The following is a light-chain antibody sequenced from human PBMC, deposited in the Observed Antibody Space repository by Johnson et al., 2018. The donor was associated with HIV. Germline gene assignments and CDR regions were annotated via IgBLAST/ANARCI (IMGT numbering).Light chain of an antibody. CDR1: SSNIGNNY. V-gene: IGLV1-51*02. CDR3: GTWDSSLRAFYV. CDR2: ENN. Sequence: QSVLSQPPSVSAAPGQKVTISCSGSSSNIGNNYVSWYQQLPGTAPKLLIYENNKRPSGIPDRFSGSKSGTSATLGITGLQTGDEADYYCGTWDSSLRAFYVFGTGTKVTVL. J-gene: IGLJ1*01.